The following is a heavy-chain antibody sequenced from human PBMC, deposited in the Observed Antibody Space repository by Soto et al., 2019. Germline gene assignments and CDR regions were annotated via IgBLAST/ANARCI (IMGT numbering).Heavy chain of an antibody. CDR1: GFTFTNYA. Sequence: GGSLRLSCAASGFTFTNYAMSWVRQAPGEGLKWVSTISGSGGNTHYADSVKGRFSISRDNSKNTLYIQMNSLRAEDTAVYYCAKDYGSSRYFFDYWGQGALVTVSS. CDR2: ISGSGGNT. V-gene: IGHV3-23*01. D-gene: IGHD6-19*01. CDR3: AKDYGSSRYFFDY. J-gene: IGHJ4*02.